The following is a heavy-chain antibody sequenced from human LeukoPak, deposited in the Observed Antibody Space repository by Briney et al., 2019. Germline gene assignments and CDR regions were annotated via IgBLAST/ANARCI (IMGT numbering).Heavy chain of an antibody. D-gene: IGHD3-22*01. CDR1: GGTFSSYA. J-gene: IGHJ6*02. CDR3: ARDSDYYDSTNYGMDV. CDR2: INPSGGST. Sequence: ASVKVSCKASGGTFSSYAISWVRQAPGQGLEWMGIINPSGGSTSYAQKFQGRVTMARDTSTSTVYMELSSLRSEDTAVYHCARDSDYYDSTNYGMDVWGQGTTVTVSS. V-gene: IGHV1-46*01.